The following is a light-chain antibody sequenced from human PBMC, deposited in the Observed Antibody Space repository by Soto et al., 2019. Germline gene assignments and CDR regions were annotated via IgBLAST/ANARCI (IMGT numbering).Light chain of an antibody. J-gene: IGLJ2*01. Sequence: QSVLTQTPSVSGAPGQRVTISCTGSSSNIGAGYDVHWYHQLPGTAPKLLIYGNRNRPSGVPDRFSGSKSGTSASLATNGLQAEDEADDYCQSYDSSLSGWKVFGGGTKLTVL. CDR1: SSNIGAGYD. CDR2: GNR. V-gene: IGLV1-40*01. CDR3: QSYDSSLSGWKV.